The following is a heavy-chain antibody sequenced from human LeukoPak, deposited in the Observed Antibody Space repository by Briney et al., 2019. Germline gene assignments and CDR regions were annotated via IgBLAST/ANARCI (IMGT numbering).Heavy chain of an antibody. V-gene: IGHV4-39*02. Sequence: SETLSLTCTVSGGSISSSSYYWGWIRQPPGKGLEWIGSIYYSGSTYYNPSLKSRVTISVDTSKNQFSLKLTSVTAADTAVYYCAREGHSSNPFDPWGQGTLVTVSS. J-gene: IGHJ5*02. D-gene: IGHD6-13*01. CDR1: GGSISSSSYY. CDR3: AREGHSSNPFDP. CDR2: IYYSGST.